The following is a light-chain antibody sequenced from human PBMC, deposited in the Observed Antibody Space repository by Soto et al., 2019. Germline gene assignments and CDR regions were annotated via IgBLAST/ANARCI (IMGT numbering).Light chain of an antibody. J-gene: IGKJ1*01. V-gene: IGKV4-1*01. CDR3: QQYYSTPPWT. CDR2: WAS. CDR1: QSVLYSSNNKNY. Sequence: DIVMTQSPDSLAVSLGERATINCKSSQSVLYSSNNKNYLAWYQQRPGQPPKLLIYWASTRESGVPDRFSGSGSGTDFTLTINSLQAADVAVYYCQQYYSTPPWTFGQGTRVEIK.